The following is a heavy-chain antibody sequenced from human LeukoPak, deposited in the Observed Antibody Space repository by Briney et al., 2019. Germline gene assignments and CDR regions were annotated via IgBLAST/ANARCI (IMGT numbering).Heavy chain of an antibody. V-gene: IGHV3-23*01. CDR1: GFTFSSYA. CDR3: AKYGSPHYYDSSGYYRDAFDI. CDR2: ISGSGGST. J-gene: IGHJ3*02. Sequence: PGGSLRLSCAASGFTFSSYAMSWVRQAPGKGLEWVSAISGSGGSTYYADSVKGRFTISRDNSKNTLYLQMNSLSAEDTAVYYCAKYGSPHYYDSSGYYRDAFDIWGQGTMVTVSS. D-gene: IGHD3-22*01.